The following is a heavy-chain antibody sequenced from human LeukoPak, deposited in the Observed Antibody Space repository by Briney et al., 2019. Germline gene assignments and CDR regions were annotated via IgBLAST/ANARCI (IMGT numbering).Heavy chain of an antibody. J-gene: IGHJ4*02. CDR3: ARVPGYSYGSHYFDY. D-gene: IGHD5-18*01. CDR1: GYSFIDYY. CDR2: IIPIFGTA. Sequence: ASVKVSCKTSGYSFIDYYIHWVRQAPGQGLEWMGGIIPIFGTANYAQKFQGRVTITADESTSTAYMELSSLRSEDTAVYYCARVPGYSYGSHYFDYWGQGTLVTVSS. V-gene: IGHV1-69*13.